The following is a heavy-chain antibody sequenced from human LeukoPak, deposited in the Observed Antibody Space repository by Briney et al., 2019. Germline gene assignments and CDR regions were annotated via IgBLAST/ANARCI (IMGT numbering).Heavy chain of an antibody. J-gene: IGHJ4*02. V-gene: IGHV5-51*01. CDR3: ARQGAAEPLDS. CDR2: IYPGDSDT. Sequence: GESLKISCEGSGFSFTRYWIGWLRQMPGKGLEWMGIIYPGDSDTRYSPSFQGQVTISADKSLSTAYLQWSSLKASDTAMYYCARQGAAEPLDSWGQGTLVTVSS. D-gene: IGHD6-13*01. CDR1: GFSFTRYW.